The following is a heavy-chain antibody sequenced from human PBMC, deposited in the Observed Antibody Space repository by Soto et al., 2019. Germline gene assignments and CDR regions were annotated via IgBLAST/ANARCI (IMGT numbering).Heavy chain of an antibody. D-gene: IGHD2-2*01. Sequence: GGSLRLSCATSGFSFSDHYMDWVRQAPGKGLEWVGRTASRADSYTTGYAASVKGSFTVSRDDSKSSLYLQMNSLRTEDTAVYYCARGYCTSAICPRAHYGLDAWGQGTTVTISS. V-gene: IGHV3-72*01. CDR1: GFSFSDHY. J-gene: IGHJ6*02. CDR3: ARGYCTSAICPRAHYGLDA. CDR2: TASRADSYTT.